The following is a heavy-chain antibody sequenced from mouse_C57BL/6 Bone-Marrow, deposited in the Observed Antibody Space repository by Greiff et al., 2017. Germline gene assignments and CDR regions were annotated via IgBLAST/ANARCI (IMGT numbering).Heavy chain of an antibody. CDR2: IDPNSGGT. CDR3: ARYSTTVVQWYFEV. V-gene: IGHV1-72*01. Sequence: QVQLQQPGAELVKPGASVKLSCKASGYTFTSYWMHWVKQRPGRGLEWIGRIDPNSGGTKYNEKFKSKATLTVDKPSSTAYMQLSSLRSEEYAVEDCARYSTTVVQWYFEVWGTGTTGTVAS. J-gene: IGHJ1*03. CDR1: GYTFTSYW. D-gene: IGHD1-1*01.